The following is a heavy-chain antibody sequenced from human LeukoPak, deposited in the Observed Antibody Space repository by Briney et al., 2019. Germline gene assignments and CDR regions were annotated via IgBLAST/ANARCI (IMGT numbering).Heavy chain of an antibody. CDR2: INPSGGST. Sequence: ASVKVSCKASGYTFTSYYMHWVRQAPGQGLEWMGIINPSGGSTSYAQKFQGRVTMTRDTSTSTVYMEMRSLRSEDTAVYYCARGASPYDSSGYYSNWGQGTLVTVSS. D-gene: IGHD3-22*01. V-gene: IGHV1-46*01. CDR3: ARGASPYDSSGYYSN. J-gene: IGHJ4*02. CDR1: GYTFTSYY.